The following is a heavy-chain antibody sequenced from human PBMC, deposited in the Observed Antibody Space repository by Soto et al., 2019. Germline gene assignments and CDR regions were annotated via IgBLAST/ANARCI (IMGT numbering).Heavy chain of an antibody. J-gene: IGHJ5*02. CDR2: IYSGGGT. D-gene: IGHD4-17*01. Sequence: EVQLVESGGGLVQPGGSLRLSCAASGFTVSNSSMSWVRQAPGKGLEYVSGIYSGGGTYYADSVKGRFTISRDNSKNTLYLQMNSLGAEDTAVYYCARSPTRTNYADYFDPWGQGTLVTVSS. CDR3: ARSPTRTNYADYFDP. V-gene: IGHV3-66*01. CDR1: GFTVSNSS.